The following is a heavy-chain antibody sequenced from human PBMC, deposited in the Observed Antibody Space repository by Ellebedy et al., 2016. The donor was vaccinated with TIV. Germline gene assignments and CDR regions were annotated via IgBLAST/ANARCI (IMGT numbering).Heavy chain of an antibody. CDR3: AGEVGARQINS. D-gene: IGHD1-26*01. CDR2: ISYDGSSK. V-gene: IGHV3-30-3*01. CDR1: GFTFNSYA. Sequence: GESLKISCAASGFTFNSYAMHWVRQAPGKGLEWVAVISYDGSSKYYADSVKGRFTISRDNSMTTLYLEMNSLRAEDTAVYYCAGEVGARQINSWGQGTQVTVSS. J-gene: IGHJ4*02.